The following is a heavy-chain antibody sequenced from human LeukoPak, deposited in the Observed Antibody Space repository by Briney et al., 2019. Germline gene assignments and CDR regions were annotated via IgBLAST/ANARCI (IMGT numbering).Heavy chain of an antibody. J-gene: IGHJ4*02. CDR3: ARESYSSSWHYDY. Sequence: HPGRSLRLSCAASGFTFSSYGMPWVRQAPGKGLEWVAVIWYDGSNKYYADSVKGRFTISRDNSKNTLYLQMNSLRAEDTAVYYCARESYSSSWHYDYWGQGTLVTVSS. CDR1: GFTFSSYG. D-gene: IGHD6-13*01. CDR2: IWYDGSNK. V-gene: IGHV3-33*01.